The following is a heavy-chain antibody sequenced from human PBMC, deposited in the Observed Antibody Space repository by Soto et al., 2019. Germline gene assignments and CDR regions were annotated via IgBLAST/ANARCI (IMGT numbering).Heavy chain of an antibody. D-gene: IGHD2-2*01. CDR3: ARTQLPNDCFDP. CDR1: GGPISSGGYY. Sequence: ASETLSPTCTVSGGPISSGGYYWSWIRQHPGKGLEWIAYIYHTGSTYYNPSLKSRVSISVDTSKNQFSLKLNSVTAADTAVYYCARTQLPNDCFDPWGQGTLVTVSS. CDR2: IYHTGST. J-gene: IGHJ5*02. V-gene: IGHV4-31*03.